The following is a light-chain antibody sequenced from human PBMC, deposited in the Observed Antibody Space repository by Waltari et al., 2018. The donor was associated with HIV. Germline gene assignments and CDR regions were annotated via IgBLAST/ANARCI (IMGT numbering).Light chain of an antibody. CDR3: QQYGSSLPYT. V-gene: IGKV3-20*01. J-gene: IGKJ2*01. CDR2: GGS. CDR1: QTDSSSY. Sequence: EIVLTQSPGTLSLSPGERATLSCRASQTDSSSYLAWYQQKPGQAPRLLIYGGSSRATGIPDRFSGSGSGTDFTLTISRLEPEDFAVYYCQQYGSSLPYTFGQGTKLEIK.